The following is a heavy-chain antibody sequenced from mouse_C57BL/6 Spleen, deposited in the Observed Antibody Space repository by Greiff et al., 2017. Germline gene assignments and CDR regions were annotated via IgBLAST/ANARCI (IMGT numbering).Heavy chain of an antibody. D-gene: IGHD1-1*01. CDR2: IDPEDGVT. J-gene: IGHJ4*01. CDR3: AVYYGSSLNYYAMDY. CDR1: GYNIKDYY. Sequence: VQLQQSGAELVKPGASVKLSCTASGYNIKDYYMHWVKQRTEQGLEWIGRIDPEDGVTKYAPKFQGKATITADTSSNTAYLQLISLTSEDTAVYYGAVYYGSSLNYYAMDYWGQGTSVPVSS. V-gene: IGHV14-2*01.